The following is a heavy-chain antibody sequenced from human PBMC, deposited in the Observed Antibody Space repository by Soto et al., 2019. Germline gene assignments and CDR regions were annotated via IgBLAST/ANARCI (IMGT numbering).Heavy chain of an antibody. J-gene: IGHJ5*01. CDR2: IKHTGDA. V-gene: IGHV4-4*01. CDR1: GDSIKTETW. Sequence: QVHLQESGPGLVKPSETLSLTCAVSGDSIKTETWWSWLRQLPGTGLEWIGEIKHTGDANANPALRSRVSMSVGRTKNQFFLNLRSVSAADTAVYCCAREGRLHWFESWGQGTLVTVSS. CDR3: AREGRLHWFES.